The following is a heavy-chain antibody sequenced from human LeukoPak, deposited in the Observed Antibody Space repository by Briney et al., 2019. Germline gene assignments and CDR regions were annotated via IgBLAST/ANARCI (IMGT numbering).Heavy chain of an antibody. Sequence: PSGTLSLTCAVSGGSISSSNWWSWVRQPPGKGLEWIGEIYHSGSTNYNPSLKSRVTISVDTSKNQFSLKLSSVTAADTAVYYCAREAPPYYYDSSGQIRGIWYYFDYWGQGTLVTVSS. D-gene: IGHD3-22*01. J-gene: IGHJ4*02. CDR1: GGSISSSNW. CDR3: AREAPPYYYDSSGQIRGIWYYFDY. CDR2: IYHSGST. V-gene: IGHV4-4*02.